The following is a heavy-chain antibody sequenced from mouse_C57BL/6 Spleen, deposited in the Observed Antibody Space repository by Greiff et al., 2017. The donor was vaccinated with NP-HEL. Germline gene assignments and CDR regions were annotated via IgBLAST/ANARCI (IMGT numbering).Heavy chain of an antibody. J-gene: IGHJ2*01. V-gene: IGHV1-26*01. CDR3: ARTYYDYDEDY. D-gene: IGHD2-4*01. Sequence: EVQLQQSGPELVKPGASVKISCKASGYTFTDYYMNWVKQSHGKSLEWIGDINPNNGGTSYNQKFKGKATLTVDKSSSTAYIELRSLTSADSAVYYCARTYYDYDEDYWGQSTTLTVSS. CDR2: INPNNGGT. CDR1: GYTFTDYY.